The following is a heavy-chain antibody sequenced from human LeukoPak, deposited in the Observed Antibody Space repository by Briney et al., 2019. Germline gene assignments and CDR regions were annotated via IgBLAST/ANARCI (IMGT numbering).Heavy chain of an antibody. D-gene: IGHD3-22*01. CDR3: ATGGITMIVNDFGY. J-gene: IGHJ4*02. CDR2: IVYDGTNK. CDR1: GFTFSGYG. Sequence: GKSLRLSCAASGFTFSGYGMHWVRQAPGKGLEWVAVIVYDGTNKYYVDSVKGRFTISRDNSKNTLYLQMNSLRSEDTTVYYCATGGITMIVNDFGYWGQGTLVTVSS. V-gene: IGHV3-30*03.